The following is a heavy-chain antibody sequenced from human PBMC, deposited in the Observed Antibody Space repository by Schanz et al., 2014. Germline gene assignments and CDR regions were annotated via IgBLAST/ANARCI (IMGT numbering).Heavy chain of an antibody. J-gene: IGHJ4*02. CDR2: IGGSDGNT. Sequence: QVQLVQSGAEVKKPGASVKVSCKASGYSFTDYYLHWVRQAPGQGLEWMGWIGGSDGNTNFAQKFQGRVTMTTDTATSTVYMELSSLRSDDTAVYYCARELRLEYYFDYWGQGTQVTVSS. CDR1: GYSFTDYY. D-gene: IGHD4-17*01. CDR3: ARELRLEYYFDY. V-gene: IGHV1-18*04.